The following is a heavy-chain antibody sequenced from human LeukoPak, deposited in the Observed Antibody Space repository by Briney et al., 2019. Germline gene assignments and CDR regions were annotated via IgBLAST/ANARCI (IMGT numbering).Heavy chain of an antibody. V-gene: IGHV3-53*01. CDR1: GLTFSSHS. CDR2: IYSGGST. CDR3: ARDPY. Sequence: GGSLRLSCAVSGLTFSSHSMNWVRQAPGKGLEWVTVIYSGGSTYYADSVKGRFTISRDNSENTLYLQMNSLIAEDTAVYYCARDPYWGQGTLVTVSS. J-gene: IGHJ4*02.